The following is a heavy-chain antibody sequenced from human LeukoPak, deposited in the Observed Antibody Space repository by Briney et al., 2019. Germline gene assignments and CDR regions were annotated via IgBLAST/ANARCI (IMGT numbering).Heavy chain of an antibody. D-gene: IGHD3-10*01. CDR1: GGSISSGSYY. V-gene: IGHV4-61*02. Sequence: PSQTLSLTCTVSGGSISSGSYYWSWIRQPAGKGLEWIGRIYTSGSTNYNPSLKSRVTISVDTSKNQFSLKLSSVTAADTAVYYCARGSGFGELTYAFDIWGQGTMVTVSS. J-gene: IGHJ3*02. CDR2: IYTSGST. CDR3: ARGSGFGELTYAFDI.